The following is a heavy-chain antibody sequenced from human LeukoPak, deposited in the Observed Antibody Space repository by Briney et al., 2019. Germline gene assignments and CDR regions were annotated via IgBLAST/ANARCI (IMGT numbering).Heavy chain of an antibody. CDR2: IYYSGST. J-gene: IGHJ4*02. Sequence: PSETLSLTCIVSGGSISSSSYYWGWIRQPPGKGLEWIGSIYYSGSTYYNPSLKSRVTISVDTSKNQFSLKLSSVTAADTAVYYCARRYIAVAGTSKTGFDYWGQRTLVTVSS. CDR3: ARRYIAVAGTSKTGFDY. CDR1: GGSISSSSYY. D-gene: IGHD6-19*01. V-gene: IGHV4-39*01.